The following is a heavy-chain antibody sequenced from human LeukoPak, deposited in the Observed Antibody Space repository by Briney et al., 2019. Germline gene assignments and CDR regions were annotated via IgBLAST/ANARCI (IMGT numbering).Heavy chain of an antibody. CDR2: MNSNSGDT. V-gene: IGHV1-2*06. Sequence: GASVKVSCKTSGYTFTGYYMHWVRQAPGQALEWMGRMNSNSGDTNYAQKFQGRVTMTTDTSISTAYMELSRLRSDDSAVYYCARDGGTAMGVIDYWGQGILVTVSS. CDR3: ARDGGTAMGVIDY. CDR1: GYTFTGYY. J-gene: IGHJ4*02. D-gene: IGHD5-18*01.